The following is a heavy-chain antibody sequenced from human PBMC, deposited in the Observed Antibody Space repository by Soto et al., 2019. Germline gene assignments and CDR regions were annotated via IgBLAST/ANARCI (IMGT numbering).Heavy chain of an antibody. CDR3: ASHHEGYRYRIAY. CDR1: GGTFSSYA. J-gene: IGHJ4*02. D-gene: IGHD5-18*01. Sequence: QVQLVQSGAEVKKPGSSVKFSCKASGGTFSSYAISWVRQASGQGLEWMGGIIPIFGTADYAQKFQGRVTITADESTSTAHMKLSSLRSDDTAVYYCASHHEGYRYRIAYWGQGTLVTVSS. V-gene: IGHV1-69*12. CDR2: IIPIFGTA.